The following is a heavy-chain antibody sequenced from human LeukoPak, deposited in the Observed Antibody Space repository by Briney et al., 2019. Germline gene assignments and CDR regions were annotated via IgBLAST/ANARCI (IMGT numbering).Heavy chain of an antibody. CDR3: ARERGRGRDSPWFDY. CDR1: GFTFSSYS. D-gene: IGHD1-26*01. J-gene: IGHJ4*02. V-gene: IGHV3-53*01. CDR2: IYSDGST. Sequence: PGGSLRLSCAASGFTFSSYSMNWVRQAPGEGLEWVSVIYSDGSTYYADSVKGRFTISRDNSKNTLDLQMTGLRAEDTAVYYCARERGRGRDSPWFDYWGQGTLVTVSS.